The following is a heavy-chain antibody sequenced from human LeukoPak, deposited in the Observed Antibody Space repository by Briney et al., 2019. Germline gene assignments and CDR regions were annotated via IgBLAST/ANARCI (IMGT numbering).Heavy chain of an antibody. J-gene: IGHJ4*02. CDR1: GFTFSSYP. CDR3: ARDFMATITDY. CDR2: ISGSGPSSGST. D-gene: IGHD5-24*01. Sequence: GGSLRLSCAASGFTFSSYPMNWVRQAPGKGLEWVSAISGSGPSSGSTYYADSVECRFTISRDNSKNTLYLQMNSLRAEDTAVYYCARDFMATITDYWGQGTLVTVSS. V-gene: IGHV3-23*01.